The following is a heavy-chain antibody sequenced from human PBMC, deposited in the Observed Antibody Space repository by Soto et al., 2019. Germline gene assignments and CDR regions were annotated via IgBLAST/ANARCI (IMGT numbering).Heavy chain of an antibody. J-gene: IGHJ6*02. V-gene: IGHV3-7*05. CDR1: GFTFRTYW. CDR2: INQDGSEK. Sequence: EVQLVESGGGLVQPGGSLRLSCGASGFTFRTYWLSWVRQVPGKGLEWVANINQDGSEKNYVDSVKGRFTISRDNAKNSLYLHMSRLRAEDTALYYCVRDGSASWYSYDYPGMDVWGQGTTVTVSS. D-gene: IGHD5-18*01. CDR3: VRDGSASWYSYDYPGMDV.